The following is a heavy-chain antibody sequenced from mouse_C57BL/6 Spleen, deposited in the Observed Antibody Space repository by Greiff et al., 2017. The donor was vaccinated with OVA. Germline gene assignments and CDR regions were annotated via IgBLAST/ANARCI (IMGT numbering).Heavy chain of an antibody. J-gene: IGHJ2*01. CDR3: ASGWLGGFDY. CDR1: GYTFTSYW. CDR2: IYPGSGST. V-gene: IGHV1-55*01. D-gene: IGHD1-1*02. Sequence: QVQLQQPGAELVKPGASVKMSCKASGYTFTSYWITWVKQRPGQGLEWIGDIYPGSGSTNYNEKFKSKATLTVDKSSSTAYMQLSSLTSEDSAVYYCASGWLGGFDYWGQGTTLTVSS.